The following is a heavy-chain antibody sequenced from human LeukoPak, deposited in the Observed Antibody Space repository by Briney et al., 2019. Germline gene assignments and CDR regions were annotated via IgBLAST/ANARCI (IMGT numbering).Heavy chain of an antibody. CDR1: GGSVSSYY. CDR2: IHNSGRT. Sequence: SETLSLTCSVSGGSVSSYYWSWIRQSPGKGLEWIGYIHNSGRTNYNPSLKSRVTGFVDTSKNQVSLRLSSVTAADTAVYYCARVDSGAYNFESWGQGTLVTVSS. V-gene: IGHV4-4*08. D-gene: IGHD3-22*01. CDR3: ARVDSGAYNFES. J-gene: IGHJ4*02.